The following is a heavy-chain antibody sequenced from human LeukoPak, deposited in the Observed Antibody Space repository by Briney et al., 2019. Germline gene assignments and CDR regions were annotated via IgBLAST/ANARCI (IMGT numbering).Heavy chain of an antibody. CDR2: IFGAGGT. Sequence: PGGSLRLSCAASVLTVTTNYMSWVRQAPGKGLEWVSVIFGAGGTYYADSVKGRFTISRDNSKNTVYLQMNSLRAEDTADYYCAIDQNYYGMDVWGQGTTVTVSS. CDR1: VLTVTTNY. J-gene: IGHJ6*02. CDR3: AIDQNYYGMDV. V-gene: IGHV3-53*01.